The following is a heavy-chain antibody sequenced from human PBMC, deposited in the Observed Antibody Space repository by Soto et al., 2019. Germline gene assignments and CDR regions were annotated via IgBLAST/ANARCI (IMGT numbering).Heavy chain of an antibody. CDR1: GYTFTGYY. J-gene: IGHJ1*01. V-gene: IGHV1-2*02. CDR2: INPNSGGT. CDR3: ASQTPIIAAFNAEYFQH. Sequence: GASVKVSCKASGYTFTGYYMHWVRQAPGQGLEWMGWINPNSGGTNYAQKFQGRVTMTRDTSISTAYMELSRLRSDDTAVYYCASQTPIIAAFNAEYFQHWGQGTLVTVSS. D-gene: IGHD6-6*01.